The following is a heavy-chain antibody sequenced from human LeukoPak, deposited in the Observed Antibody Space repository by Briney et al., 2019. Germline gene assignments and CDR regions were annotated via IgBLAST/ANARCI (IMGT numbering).Heavy chain of an antibody. CDR2: ISSDGGST. CDR3: AKNRGSNAYYPTDY. CDR1: EFTFSSYA. V-gene: IGHV3-23*01. J-gene: IGHJ4*02. Sequence: GGSLRLSCAASEFTFSSYAMSWVRQAPGKGLEWVSAISSDGGSTYYADSVRGRFTISRDNSKNTLYLQVNSLRAEDTAVYYCAKNRGSNAYYPTDYWGQGTLVTVSS. D-gene: IGHD3-22*01.